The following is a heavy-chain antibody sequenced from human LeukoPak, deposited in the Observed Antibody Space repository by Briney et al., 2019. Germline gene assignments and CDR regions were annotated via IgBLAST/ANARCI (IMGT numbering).Heavy chain of an antibody. D-gene: IGHD3-10*01. Sequence: GGSLRLSCAASGFTFSDYYMSWIRQAPGKGLEWVSYISSSGSTIYYADSVKGRFTISRDNAKDSLYLQMNSLRAEDTAVYYCARESTYYYGSGSPSFDYWGQGTLVTVSS. CDR2: ISSSGSTI. V-gene: IGHV3-11*04. CDR1: GFTFSDYY. J-gene: IGHJ4*02. CDR3: ARESTYYYGSGSPSFDY.